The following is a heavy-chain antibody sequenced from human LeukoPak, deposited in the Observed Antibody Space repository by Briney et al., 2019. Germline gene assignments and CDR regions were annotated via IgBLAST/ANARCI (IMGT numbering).Heavy chain of an antibody. V-gene: IGHV3-30*01. Sequence: GGSLRLSCAASGFTYTKHAMHWVRQAPGKGLEWVAVISYDGSNKYYADSVKGRFTISRDNSKNTLYLQMNSLRAEDTAVYYCAKDRYDFWSGQGTDYWGQGTLVTVSS. CDR3: AKDRYDFWSGQGTDY. D-gene: IGHD3-3*01. CDR1: GFTYTKHA. J-gene: IGHJ4*02. CDR2: ISYDGSNK.